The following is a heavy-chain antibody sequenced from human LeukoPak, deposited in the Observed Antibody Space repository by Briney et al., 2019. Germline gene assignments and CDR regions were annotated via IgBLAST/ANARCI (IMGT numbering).Heavy chain of an antibody. V-gene: IGHV4-59*08. CDR1: GGSIGTNY. CDR3: ATSAAGFVVDY. J-gene: IGHJ4*02. CDR2: IYYTGAT. D-gene: IGHD3-16*01. Sequence: SETLSLTCTVSGGSIGTNYWTWIRQPPGKGLEYIGYIYYTGATNYNPSLKSRVTMAVDTSKNQFSLRLSSVTAADTAVYYCATSAAGFVVDYWGQGTLVTVSS.